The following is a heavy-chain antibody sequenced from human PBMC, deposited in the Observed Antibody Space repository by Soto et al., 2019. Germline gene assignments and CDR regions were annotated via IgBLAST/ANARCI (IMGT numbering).Heavy chain of an antibody. J-gene: IGHJ5*02. CDR2: IKSKTDGGTT. CDR3: TTRYYDYIWGSQNWFDP. V-gene: IGHV3-15*01. Sequence: EVQLVESGGGLVKPGGSLRLSCAASGFTFSNAWMSWVRQAPGKGLEWVGRIKSKTDGGTTDYAAPVKGRFTISRDDSKNTLYLQMNSLKTEDTAVYYCTTRYYDYIWGSQNWFDPWGQGTLVTVSS. D-gene: IGHD3-16*01. CDR1: GFTFSNAW.